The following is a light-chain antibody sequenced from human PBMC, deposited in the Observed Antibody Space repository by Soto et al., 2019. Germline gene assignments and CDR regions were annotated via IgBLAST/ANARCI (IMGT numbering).Light chain of an antibody. CDR1: QSISSY. J-gene: IGKJ1*01. CDR2: AAS. Sequence: DIQMNQSPSSLSASVGDRVTITCRASQSISSYLNWYQQKPGKAPKLLIYAASSLQSGVPSRFSGSGSGTDFTLTISSLQPEDFATYYCQQSYSTPWTFGQGTKVELK. V-gene: IGKV1-39*01. CDR3: QQSYSTPWT.